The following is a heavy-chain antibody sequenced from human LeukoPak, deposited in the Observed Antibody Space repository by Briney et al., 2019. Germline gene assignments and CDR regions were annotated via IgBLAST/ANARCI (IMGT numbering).Heavy chain of an antibody. CDR3: ARQSVWFLEWLSSYNWFDP. CDR1: GGSISSSSYY. Sequence: SETLSLTCTVSGGSISSSSYYWGWIRQPPGKGLEWIGSIYYSGSTYDNPSLKSRVTISVDTSKNQFSLKLSSVTAAATAVYYCARQSVWFLEWLSSYNWFDPWGQGTLVTVSS. CDR2: IYYSGST. V-gene: IGHV4-39*01. D-gene: IGHD3-3*01. J-gene: IGHJ5*02.